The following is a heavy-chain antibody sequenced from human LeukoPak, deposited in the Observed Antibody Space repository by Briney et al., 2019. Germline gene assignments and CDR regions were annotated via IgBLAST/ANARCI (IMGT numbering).Heavy chain of an antibody. Sequence: SETLSLTCAVYGGSFSGYYWSWIRQPPGKGLEWIGVINHSGSTNYNPSLKSRVTISVDTSKNQFSLKLSSVTAADTAVYYCASPKLGYCSGGSCYDRFWFDPWGQGTLVTVSS. CDR3: ASPKLGYCSGGSCYDRFWFDP. V-gene: IGHV4-34*01. CDR2: INHSGST. CDR1: GGSFSGYY. D-gene: IGHD2-15*01. J-gene: IGHJ5*02.